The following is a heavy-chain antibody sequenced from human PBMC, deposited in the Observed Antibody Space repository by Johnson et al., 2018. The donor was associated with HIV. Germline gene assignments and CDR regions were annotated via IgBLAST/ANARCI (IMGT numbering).Heavy chain of an antibody. CDR1: GFTFDDYA. CDR2: ISWNSGSI. CDR3: ARDTFAGAYGDWPDAFDI. D-gene: IGHD4-17*01. J-gene: IGHJ3*02. V-gene: IGHV3-9*01. Sequence: VQLVESGGGLVQPGGSLRLSCAASGFTFDDYAMHWVRQAPGKGLEWVSGISWNSGSIGYADSVKGRFTISRDNAKNSLYLQMNSLTVEDTAVYYCARDTFAGAYGDWPDAFDIWGQGTMVTVSS.